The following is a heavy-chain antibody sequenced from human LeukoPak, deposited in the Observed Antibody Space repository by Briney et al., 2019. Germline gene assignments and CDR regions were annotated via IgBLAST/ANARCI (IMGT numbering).Heavy chain of an antibody. CDR3: ARHGRPGRVKDWFDP. D-gene: IGHD3-10*01. CDR1: GGSISSYY. CDR2: IYYSGST. V-gene: IGHV4-59*08. Sequence: SETLSLTCTVSGGSISSYYWSWIRQPPGKGLEWIGYIYYSGSTNYNPSLKSRVTISVDTSKNQFSLKLSSVTAADTAVYYCARHGRPGRVKDWFDPWGQGTLVTVSS. J-gene: IGHJ5*02.